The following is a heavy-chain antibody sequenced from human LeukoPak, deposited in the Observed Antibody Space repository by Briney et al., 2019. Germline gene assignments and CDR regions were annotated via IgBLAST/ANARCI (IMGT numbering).Heavy chain of an antibody. CDR1: GFTFSSYS. CDR3: ARDMGSGWYFDY. D-gene: IGHD6-19*01. V-gene: IGHV3-48*04. Sequence: GGSLRLSCAASGFTFSSYSMNWVRQAPGKGLEWVSYISSSGSTIYYADSVKGRFTISRDNAKNSLYLQMNSLRAEDTAVYYCARDMGSGWYFDYWGQGTLVTVSS. CDR2: ISSSGSTI. J-gene: IGHJ4*02.